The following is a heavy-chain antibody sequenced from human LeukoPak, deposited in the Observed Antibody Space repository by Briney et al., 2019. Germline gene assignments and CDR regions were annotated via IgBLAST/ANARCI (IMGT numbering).Heavy chain of an antibody. CDR1: GFTFSSYG. D-gene: IGHD5-12*01. CDR2: ISYDGSNK. J-gene: IGHJ4*02. CDR3: AKDVDSGPMYYFDY. V-gene: IGHV3-30*18. Sequence: PGGSLRLSCAASGFTFSSYGMHWVRQAPGKGLEWVAVISYDGSNKYYADSVKGRFTISRDNSKNTLYLQMNSLRAEDTAVYYCAKDVDSGPMYYFDYWGQGTLVTVSS.